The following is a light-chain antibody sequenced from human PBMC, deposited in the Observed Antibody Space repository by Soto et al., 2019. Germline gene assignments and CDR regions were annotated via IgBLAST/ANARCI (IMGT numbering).Light chain of an antibody. Sequence: EIVLTQSPGTLSLSPGERATLSCRASQSVSSNYLAWYQQKPGQAPRPLIYGASSRATGIPDRFSGSGAGTDFTLTISRLESADFAVYYCQQYGSSPWTFGQGNKVQIK. CDR2: GAS. CDR1: QSVSSNY. V-gene: IGKV3-20*01. CDR3: QQYGSSPWT. J-gene: IGKJ1*01.